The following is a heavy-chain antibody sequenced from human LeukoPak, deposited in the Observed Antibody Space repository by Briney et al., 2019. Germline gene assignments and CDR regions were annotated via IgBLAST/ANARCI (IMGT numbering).Heavy chain of an antibody. D-gene: IGHD6-13*01. CDR1: GFTFSSYA. Sequence: GGSLRLSCAASGFTFSSYAMSWVCQAPGKGLEWVSAISGSGGSTYYADSVKGRFTISRDNSKNTLYLQMNSLRAEDTAVYYCAKVYSSSWYPEYFQHWGQGTLVTVSS. J-gene: IGHJ1*01. CDR3: AKVYSSSWYPEYFQH. V-gene: IGHV3-23*01. CDR2: ISGSGGST.